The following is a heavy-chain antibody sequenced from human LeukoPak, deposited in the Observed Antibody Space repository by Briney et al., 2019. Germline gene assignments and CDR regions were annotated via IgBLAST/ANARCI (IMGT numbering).Heavy chain of an antibody. Sequence: GGSLRLSCAASGFTFSNYWMHWVRQAPGKGLVYVSRINTEGSSTTYADSVKGRFTISRDNATNTLYLQMNSLRAEDTAVYYCAGTQLLWFGENFDYWGQGTLVIVSS. CDR3: AGTQLLWFGENFDY. CDR1: GFTFSNYW. J-gene: IGHJ4*02. D-gene: IGHD3-10*01. V-gene: IGHV3-74*03. CDR2: INTEGSST.